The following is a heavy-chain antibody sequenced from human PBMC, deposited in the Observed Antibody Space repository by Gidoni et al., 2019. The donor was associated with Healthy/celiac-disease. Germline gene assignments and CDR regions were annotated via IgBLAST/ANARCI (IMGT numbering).Heavy chain of an antibody. CDR1: GFTFSSSA. Sequence: EVQLLESGGGLVQPGGSLRLSCSASGFTFSSSAMSCVRQDPGKGLEWVSAISGSGGSTYYADSVKGRFTISRDNSKNTLYLQMNSLRAEDTAVYYCAKSGSTSCYSGIDYWGQGTLVTVSS. J-gene: IGHJ4*02. CDR3: AKSGSTSCYSGIDY. V-gene: IGHV3-23*01. CDR2: ISGSGGST. D-gene: IGHD2-2*02.